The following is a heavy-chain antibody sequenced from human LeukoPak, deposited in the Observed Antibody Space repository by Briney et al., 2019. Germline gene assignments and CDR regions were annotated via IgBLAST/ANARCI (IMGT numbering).Heavy chain of an antibody. CDR3: ASQGGPLDGALDY. V-gene: IGHV1-46*01. J-gene: IGHJ4*02. CDR2: INPSGGST. Sequence: ASVKVSCKASGYTFTSYYMHWVRQAPGQGLEWMGIINPSGGSTSYAQKFQGRVTMTRDMSTSTVYMELRSLRSEDTAVYYCASQGGPLDGALDYWGQGTLVTVSS. CDR1: GYTFTSYY. D-gene: IGHD3/OR15-3a*01.